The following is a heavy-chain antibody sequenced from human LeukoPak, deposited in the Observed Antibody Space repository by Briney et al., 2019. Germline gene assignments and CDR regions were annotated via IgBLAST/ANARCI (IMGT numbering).Heavy chain of an antibody. CDR1: GFTVSTYW. V-gene: IGHV3-74*01. J-gene: IGHJ4*02. CDR2: INSDGSGI. CDR3: ANTGYNYEFDY. D-gene: IGHD5-18*01. Sequence: GRSLTLSCAASGFTVSTYWMRWVRQAPGKGLVWILRINSDGSGINYADSVKGRFTMSRDNAKSVLYLQMNSLRAEDTAVYYCANTGYNYEFDYWGQGTLVTVSS.